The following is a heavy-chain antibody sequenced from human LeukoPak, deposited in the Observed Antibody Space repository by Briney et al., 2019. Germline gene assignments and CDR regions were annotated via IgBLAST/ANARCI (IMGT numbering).Heavy chain of an antibody. D-gene: IGHD2-2*01. Sequence: ASVKVSCKASGYTFTSYYMHWVRQAPGQGLEWRGVMNPSGGSKSYGQKLQGRVTMTRDTSTSTVYMELNSLRSEDTAVYYCARGNIVVVPAAITYWFDPWGQGTLVTVSS. V-gene: IGHV1-46*01. CDR2: MNPSGGSK. CDR1: GYTFTSYY. CDR3: ARGNIVVVPAAITYWFDP. J-gene: IGHJ5*02.